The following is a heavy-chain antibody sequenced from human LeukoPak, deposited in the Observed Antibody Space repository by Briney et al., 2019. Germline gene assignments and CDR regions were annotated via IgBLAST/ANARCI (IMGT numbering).Heavy chain of an antibody. CDR1: GYSCSSYW. J-gene: IGHJ3*02. V-gene: IGHV5-51*03. CDR2: IYPRDSDT. CDR3: ARFRTPGGSSSSDAFDT. D-gene: IGHD1-26*01. Sequence: GESLKICSKAAGYSCSSYWSGWGRQMGGRGLEWMGIIYPRDSDTRYSPSFQGQVTISADTSISTAYLQWSSLKAPDTAMYYCARFRTPGGSSSSDAFDTWGQGTVVTVSS.